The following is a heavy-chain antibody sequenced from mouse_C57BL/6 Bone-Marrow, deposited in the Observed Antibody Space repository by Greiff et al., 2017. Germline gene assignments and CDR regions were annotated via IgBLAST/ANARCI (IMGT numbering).Heavy chain of an antibody. V-gene: IGHV1-15*01. D-gene: IGHD1-1*01. J-gene: IGHJ4*01. CDR2: IDPETGGT. CDR3: TKSTTIVASYARDY. Sequence: QVQLQQSGAELVRPGASVTLSCKASGYTFTDYEMHWVKQTPVHGLEWIGAIDPETGGTAYNQKFKGKAILTADKSSSTAYMELRSLTSEDSAVYYCTKSTTIVASYARDYWGQGTSVTVSS. CDR1: GYTFTDYE.